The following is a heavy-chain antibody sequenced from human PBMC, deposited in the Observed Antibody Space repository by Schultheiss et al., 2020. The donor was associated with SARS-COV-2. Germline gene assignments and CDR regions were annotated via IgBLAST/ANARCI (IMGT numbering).Heavy chain of an antibody. CDR1: GYTFISYG. Sequence: ASVKVSCKASGYTFISYGVGWVRQAPGQGLEWMGWINPNSGGTNYAQKFQGRVTMTRDTSISTAYMELSRLRSDDTAVYYCRSYSGSYGAFDIWGQGTMVTVSS. D-gene: IGHD1-26*01. CDR2: INPNSGGT. J-gene: IGHJ3*02. V-gene: IGHV1-2*02. CDR3: RSYSGSYGAFDI.